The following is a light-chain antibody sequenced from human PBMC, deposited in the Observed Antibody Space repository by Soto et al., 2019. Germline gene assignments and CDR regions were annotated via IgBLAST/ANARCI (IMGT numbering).Light chain of an antibody. J-gene: IGKJ1*01. CDR2: GAS. CDR1: ESVSSSF. Sequence: EIGLTQSPGTLSLSPGERATLSCRASESVSSSFLAWYQQKPGQAPMLLIYGASSRAPGIPHRFSGSGSGTAFTLTISRLEPEDFAVYYRQQYGSSPWTFGQGTKVEFK. V-gene: IGKV3-20*01. CDR3: QQYGSSPWT.